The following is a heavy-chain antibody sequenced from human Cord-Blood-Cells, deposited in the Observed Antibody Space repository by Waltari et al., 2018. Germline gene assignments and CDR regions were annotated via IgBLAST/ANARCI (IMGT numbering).Heavy chain of an antibody. CDR1: GSTFSGPA. V-gene: IGHV3-73*02. Sequence: EVQLVESGGGLVQPGGSLTLSCAASGSTFSGPAMHWVRHASGKGLEWVGRIRSKANSYATAYAASVKGRFTISRDDSKNTAYLQMNSLKTEDTAVYYCTTFRGGKYYFDYWGQGTLVTVSS. CDR3: TTFRGGKYYFDY. J-gene: IGHJ4*02. CDR2: IRSKANSYAT. D-gene: IGHD2-15*01.